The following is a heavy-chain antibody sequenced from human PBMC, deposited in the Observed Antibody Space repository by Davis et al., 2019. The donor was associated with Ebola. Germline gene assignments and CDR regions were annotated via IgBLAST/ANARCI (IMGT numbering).Heavy chain of an antibody. J-gene: IGHJ3*01. CDR1: GFTFSSYA. Sequence: GGSLRLSCAASGFTFSSYAMHWVRQAPGKGLEWVAVISYDGSNKYYADSVKGRFTISRDNSKNTLYLQMNSLRAEDTAVYYCARDLTSTVVTPTWGQGTMVTVSS. V-gene: IGHV3-30-3*01. CDR3: ARDLTSTVVTPT. D-gene: IGHD4-23*01. CDR2: ISYDGSNK.